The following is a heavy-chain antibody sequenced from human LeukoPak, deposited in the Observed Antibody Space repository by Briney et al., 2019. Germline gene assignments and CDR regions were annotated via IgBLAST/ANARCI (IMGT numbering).Heavy chain of an antibody. Sequence: SETLSLTCAVYGGSFSGYYWSWIRQPPGKGLEWVGEINHSGSTNSNPSLKSRVTVSVDTSKNLFSLKLSSVTAADTAVYYCARRLLGYCSGGSCYSGYFQHWGQGTLVTVSS. CDR1: GGSFSGYY. CDR3: ARRLLGYCSGGSCYSGYFQH. D-gene: IGHD2-15*01. CDR2: INHSGST. V-gene: IGHV4-34*01. J-gene: IGHJ1*01.